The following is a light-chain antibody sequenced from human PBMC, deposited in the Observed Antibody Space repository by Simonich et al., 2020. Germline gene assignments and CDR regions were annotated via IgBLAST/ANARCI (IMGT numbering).Light chain of an antibody. CDR2: DAS. CDR1: QSVSSY. J-gene: IGKJ5*01. V-gene: IGKV3-11*01. Sequence: EIVLTQSPATLSLSPGERATLSCRASQSVSSYLAWSQQKPGQAPRLLIYDASNRATCIPARFSGSGSGTDFTLTISSLEPEDVAVYYCQQRSNWITFGQGTRLEIK. CDR3: QQRSNWIT.